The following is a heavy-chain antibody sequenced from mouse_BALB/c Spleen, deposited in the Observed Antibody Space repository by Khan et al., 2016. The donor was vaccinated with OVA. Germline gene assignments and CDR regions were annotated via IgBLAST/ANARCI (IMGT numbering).Heavy chain of an antibody. D-gene: IGHD1-2*01. CDR3: ARRNYFGYTFAY. CDR1: GYTFTDYY. V-gene: IGHV1-77*01. CDR2: ISPGSGDT. J-gene: IGHJ3*01. Sequence: QVQLKQSGAELARPGASVKLSCKASGYTFTDYYINWVKQRTGQGLEWIGEISPGSGDTYYNERFKGKATLTADKSSSTAYMKLSSLTSEASAVYCCARRNYFGYTFAYWGQGTLVTVSA.